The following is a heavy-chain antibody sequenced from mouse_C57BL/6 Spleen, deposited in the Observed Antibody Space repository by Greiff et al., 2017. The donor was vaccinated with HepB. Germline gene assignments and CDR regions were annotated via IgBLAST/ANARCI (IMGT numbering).Heavy chain of an antibody. CDR3: AREDYYAMDY. Sequence: EVQRVESEGGLVQPGSSMKLSCTASGFTFSDYYMAWVRQVPEKGLEWVANINCDGSSTYYLDSLKSRFIISRDNAKNILYLQMSSLKSEDTATYYCAREDYYAMDYWGQVTSVTVSS. CDR2: INCDGSST. V-gene: IGHV5-16*01. J-gene: IGHJ4*01. CDR1: GFTFSDYY.